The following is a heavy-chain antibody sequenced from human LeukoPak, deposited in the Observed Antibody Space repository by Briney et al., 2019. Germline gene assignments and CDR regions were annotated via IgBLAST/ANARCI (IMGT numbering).Heavy chain of an antibody. CDR1: GFTFSSYA. J-gene: IGHJ4*02. D-gene: IGHD3-22*01. CDR2: ISGSGGST. V-gene: IGHV3-23*01. Sequence: GGSLRLSCAASGFTFSSYAMSWARQAPGKGLEWVSAISGSGGSTYYADSVKGRFTISRDNSKNTLYLQMNSLRAEDTAVYYCAKGAWASRYYYDSSGYYYSFDYWGQGTLVTVSS. CDR3: AKGAWASRYYYDSSGYYYSFDY.